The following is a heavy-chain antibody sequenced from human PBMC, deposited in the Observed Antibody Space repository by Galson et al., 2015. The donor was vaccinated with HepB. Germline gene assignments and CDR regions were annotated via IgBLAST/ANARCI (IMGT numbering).Heavy chain of an antibody. J-gene: IGHJ4*02. V-gene: IGHV1-3*01. Sequence: SVKVSCKASGYTLTTYAIHWMRQAPGQSLEWLGWINGVDHYTKYSQKSQGKVTFTIDASANTAYVEVHSLTSEDTAVYYCARGHSLYCDLWGQGSPVTVSS. CDR2: INGVDHYT. CDR1: GYTLTTYA. CDR3: ARGHSLYCDL.